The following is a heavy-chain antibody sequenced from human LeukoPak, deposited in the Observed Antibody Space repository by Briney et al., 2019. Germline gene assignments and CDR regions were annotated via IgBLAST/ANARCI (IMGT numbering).Heavy chain of an antibody. V-gene: IGHV3-30*02. Sequence: PGGSLRLSCAASGFTFSIRGFHWVRQAPGKGLEWVAFISNEEKSIYYADSVKGRFTISRDNSRSTLYLQLNSLRAEDTAIYYCARGLSRREYFDHWGQGTLVTV. CDR1: GFTFSIRG. CDR2: ISNEEKSI. CDR3: ARGLSRREYFDH. D-gene: IGHD2-2*01. J-gene: IGHJ1*01.